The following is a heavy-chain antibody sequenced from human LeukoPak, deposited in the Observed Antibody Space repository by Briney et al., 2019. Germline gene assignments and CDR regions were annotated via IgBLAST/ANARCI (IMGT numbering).Heavy chain of an antibody. V-gene: IGHV3-23*01. J-gene: IGHJ4*02. CDR3: TKDRNNWNDAEFDY. CDR2: ISGGGGTT. CDR1: RFTFTSYW. Sequence: GGSLRLSCAASRFTFTSYWMTWVRQAPGRGLEWVSTISGGGGTTYYADSVKGRFTISRDNSKNTLSLQMNSLRAEDTAIYYCTKDRNNWNDAEFDYWGQGTLVTVSS. D-gene: IGHD1-1*01.